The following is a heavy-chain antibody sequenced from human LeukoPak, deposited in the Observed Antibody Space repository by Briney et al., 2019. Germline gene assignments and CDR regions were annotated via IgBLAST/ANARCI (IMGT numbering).Heavy chain of an antibody. D-gene: IGHD3-10*01. Sequence: TTSETLSLTCTVSGGSISSSSYYWGWIRQPPGKGLEWIGSIYYSGSTYYNPSLKSRVTISVDTSKNQFSLKLSSVTAADTAVYYCAAIKNLWFGELFESSDHWGQGTLVTVSS. CDR2: IYYSGST. J-gene: IGHJ4*02. V-gene: IGHV4-39*01. CDR3: AAIKNLWFGELFESSDH. CDR1: GGSISSSSYY.